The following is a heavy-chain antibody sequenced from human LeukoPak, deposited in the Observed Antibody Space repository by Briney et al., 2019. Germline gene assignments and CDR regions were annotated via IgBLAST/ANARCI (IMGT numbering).Heavy chain of an antibody. V-gene: IGHV3-48*01. J-gene: IGHJ4*02. D-gene: IGHD3-3*01. Sequence: GGSLRLSCAASGFTFSSYSMNCVRQAQGEGLEWVSYISSSSSTIYYEDSVKGRCTISKEDAKNSLYLQMNSQRGEDTAVYCCARDHNFKLRDFDYWGQGTLVTVSS. CDR1: GFTFSSYS. CDR2: ISSSSSTI. CDR3: ARDHNFKLRDFDY.